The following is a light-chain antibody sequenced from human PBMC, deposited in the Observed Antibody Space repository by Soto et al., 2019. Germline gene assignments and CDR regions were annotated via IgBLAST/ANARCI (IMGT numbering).Light chain of an antibody. Sequence: VLTQSPGTLSLSPGEGATLSCRASQRVASDLAWYQQKPGQAPRLLIYGASTRATGIPARFSGSGSGTEFTLTISSLQSEDFAVYYCQQYNNWPRTFGQGTKVEIK. CDR3: QQYNNWPRT. J-gene: IGKJ1*01. V-gene: IGKV3-15*01. CDR1: QRVASD. CDR2: GAS.